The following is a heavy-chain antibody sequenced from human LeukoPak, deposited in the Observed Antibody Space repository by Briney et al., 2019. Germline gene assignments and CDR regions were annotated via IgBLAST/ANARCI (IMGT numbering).Heavy chain of an antibody. D-gene: IGHD6-13*01. CDR1: GYTFSGYY. J-gene: IGHJ1*01. CDR2: INPNSGGT. V-gene: IGHV1-2*02. CDR3: ARGYPLSTTAAGTYFQH. Sequence: ASVKVSCKASGYTFSGYYMHWVRQAPGQGLEWMGWINPNSGGTNYAQKFQGRVTMTRDTSISTAYMELSRLRSDDTAVYYCARGYPLSTTAAGTYFQHWGQGTLVSVSS.